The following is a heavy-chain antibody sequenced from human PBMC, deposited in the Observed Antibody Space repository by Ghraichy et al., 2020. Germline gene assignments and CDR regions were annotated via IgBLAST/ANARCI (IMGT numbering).Heavy chain of an antibody. Sequence: ETLSLTCAVYGGSFSGYYWSWIRQPPGKGLEWIGEINHSGSTNYNPSLKSRVTISVDTSKNQFSLKLSSVTAADTAVYYCARGGPLKSYYYGSGSYSGVAYWGQGTLVTVSS. V-gene: IGHV4-34*01. CDR3: ARGGPLKSYYYGSGSYSGVAY. J-gene: IGHJ4*02. CDR2: INHSGST. D-gene: IGHD3-10*01. CDR1: GGSFSGYY.